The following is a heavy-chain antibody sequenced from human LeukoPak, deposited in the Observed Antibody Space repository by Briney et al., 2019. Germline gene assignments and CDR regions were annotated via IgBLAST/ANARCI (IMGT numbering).Heavy chain of an antibody. Sequence: PGGSLRLSCAASGFTFSSNAMSWVRQAPGKGLEWLSAISGNGGSTYYADSVMGRFTISRDNSKNTLYLQMNSLRAEDTAVYYCARTNPVYGDYDYWGQGTLVTVSS. CDR2: ISGNGGST. D-gene: IGHD4-17*01. V-gene: IGHV3-23*01. CDR1: GFTFSSNA. CDR3: ARTNPVYGDYDY. J-gene: IGHJ4*02.